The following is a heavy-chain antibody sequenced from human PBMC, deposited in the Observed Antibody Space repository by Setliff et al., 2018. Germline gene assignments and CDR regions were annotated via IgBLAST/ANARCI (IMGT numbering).Heavy chain of an antibody. Sequence: PSETLSLTCTVSGGSISSDYWTWIRQPPGKGLEWIGYIYYSGTTNYNPSLKSRVSISIDTSRNTLYLQMNSLRVEDTALYYCVKDRVPDGVWDFDFWGQGTLVTVSS. CDR2: IYYSGTT. CDR1: GGSISSDY. V-gene: IGHV4-59*12. CDR3: VKDRVPDGVWDFDF. J-gene: IGHJ4*02. D-gene: IGHD2-15*01.